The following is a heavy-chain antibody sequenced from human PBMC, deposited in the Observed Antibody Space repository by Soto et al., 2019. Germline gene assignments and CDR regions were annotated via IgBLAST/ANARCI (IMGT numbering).Heavy chain of an antibody. CDR1: GGSISSYY. Sequence: SETLSLTCTVSGGSISSYYWSWIRQPPGKGLEWIGYIYYSGSTNYNPSLKSRVTISVDTSKNQFSLKLSSVTAADTAVYYCANIDSGWFSYWGQGTLVTVSS. V-gene: IGHV4-59*01. CDR2: IYYSGST. CDR3: ANIDSGWFSY. D-gene: IGHD6-19*01. J-gene: IGHJ4*02.